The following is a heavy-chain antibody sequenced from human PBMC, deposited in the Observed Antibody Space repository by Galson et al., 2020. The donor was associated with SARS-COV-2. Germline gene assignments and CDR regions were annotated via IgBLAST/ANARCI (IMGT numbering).Heavy chain of an antibody. CDR2: ISYDGSNK. V-gene: IGHV3-30*03. CDR3: ARTHSGSYLGAFDI. D-gene: IGHD1-26*01. CDR1: GFTFSSYG. J-gene: IGHJ3*02. Sequence: GGSLRLSCAASGFTFSSYGMHWVRQAPGKGLEWVAVISYDGSNKYYADSVKGRFTISRDNSKNTLYLQMNSLRAEDTAVYYCARTHSGSYLGAFDIWCQGTIVTVSS.